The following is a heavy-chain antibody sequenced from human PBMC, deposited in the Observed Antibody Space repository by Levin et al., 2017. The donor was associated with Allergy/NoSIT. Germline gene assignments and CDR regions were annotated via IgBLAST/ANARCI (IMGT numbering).Heavy chain of an antibody. Sequence: GESLKISCKGSGYSFTSYWIGRVRQMPGKGLEWMGIIDPGDSDTRHSPSFQGQVTISAAKSISTAYLQWSSLKASDTAMYYCARLVDPGGSFPFDYWGQGTLVTVSS. D-gene: IGHD1-26*01. V-gene: IGHV5-51*01. J-gene: IGHJ4*02. CDR2: IDPGDSDT. CDR3: ARLVDPGGSFPFDY. CDR1: GYSFTSYW.